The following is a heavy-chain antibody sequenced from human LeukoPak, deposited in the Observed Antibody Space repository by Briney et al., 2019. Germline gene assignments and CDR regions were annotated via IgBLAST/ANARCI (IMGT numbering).Heavy chain of an antibody. Sequence: PGGSLRLSCAASGFTFSSYSMSWIRQAPGKGLEWVSYISSSGSTIYYTDSVKGRFTISRDNAKNSLYLQMNSLRAEDTAVYYCARDWGRYSSKSPRAFDIWGQGTMVTVSS. J-gene: IGHJ3*02. D-gene: IGHD5-18*01. CDR3: ARDWGRYSSKSPRAFDI. CDR1: GFTFSSYS. CDR2: ISSSGSTI. V-gene: IGHV3-48*04.